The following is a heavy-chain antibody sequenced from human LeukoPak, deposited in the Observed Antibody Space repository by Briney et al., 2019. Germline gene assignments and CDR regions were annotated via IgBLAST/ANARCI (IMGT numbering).Heavy chain of an antibody. CDR2: VNINEGP. J-gene: IGHJ4*02. V-gene: IGHV4-4*07. D-gene: IGHD3-10*01. CDR1: GGSISDFH. Sequence: PSETLSLTCTVSGGSISDFHWSWIRQPAGKGLEWIGHVNINEGPKYNPSLRSRVIMSTDTSRNQYSLELTSVTAADTAVYYCARDGNTYGPDFDYWGQGTLVTVSS. CDR3: ARDGNTYGPDFDY.